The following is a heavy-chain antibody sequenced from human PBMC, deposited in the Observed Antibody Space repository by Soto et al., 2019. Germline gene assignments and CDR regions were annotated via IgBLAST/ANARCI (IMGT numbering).Heavy chain of an antibody. CDR1: GFTFSSYA. J-gene: IGHJ4*02. D-gene: IGHD6-19*01. CDR3: AKVIFNSGLYKQGYYFDY. V-gene: IGHV3-23*01. Sequence: EVQLLESGGGLVQPGGSLRLSCAASGFTFSSYAMSWVRQAPGKGLEWVSAISGSGGSTYYADSVKGRFTISRDNSKNTLYLQMNSLRAEDTAVYYCAKVIFNSGLYKQGYYFDYWGQGTLVTVSS. CDR2: ISGSGGST.